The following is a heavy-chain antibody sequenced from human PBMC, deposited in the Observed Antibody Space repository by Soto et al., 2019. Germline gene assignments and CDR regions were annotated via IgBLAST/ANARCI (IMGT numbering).Heavy chain of an antibody. CDR3: ARGAGYCSSTNSHRAGFDP. D-gene: IGHD2-2*01. V-gene: IGHV1-8*01. Sequence: ASVKVSCKASGYTFTSYDINWVRQATGQGLEWMGWMNPNSGNTGYAQKFQGRVTMTRNTSISTAYMELSSLRSEDTAVYYCARGAGYCSSTNSHRAGFDPWGQGTLVTVS. CDR1: GYTFTSYD. CDR2: MNPNSGNT. J-gene: IGHJ5*02.